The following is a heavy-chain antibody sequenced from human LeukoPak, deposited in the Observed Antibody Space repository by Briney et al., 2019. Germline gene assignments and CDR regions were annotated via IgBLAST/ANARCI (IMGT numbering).Heavy chain of an antibody. D-gene: IGHD3-10*01. J-gene: IGHJ5*02. CDR1: GDSIDSSNYY. V-gene: IGHV4-39*01. CDR3: ARGDAELLLVPEAFDH. CDR2: IHYSGTT. Sequence: PSETLSLTCTVSGDSIDSSNYYWAWIRQPPGKGLEWIATIHYSGTTFYNMSVKSRVAISIDSSKNQFSLKLSSVSASDTAVYFCARGDAELLLVPEAFDHWGQGTLVTVSS.